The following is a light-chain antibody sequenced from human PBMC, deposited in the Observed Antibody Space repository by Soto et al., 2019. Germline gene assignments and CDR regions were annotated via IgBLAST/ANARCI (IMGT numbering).Light chain of an antibody. CDR2: GAS. Sequence: EIVLTQSPGTLSLSPGERATLSCRASQTISSNYLAWYQQKLGQAPRLLIYGASSRATGVPGRFSGSGSGTAFTLTISRLEPEDFAVYYCQQYGSSPPWTFGQGTKVEIK. V-gene: IGKV3-20*01. J-gene: IGKJ1*01. CDR3: QQYGSSPPWT. CDR1: QTISSNY.